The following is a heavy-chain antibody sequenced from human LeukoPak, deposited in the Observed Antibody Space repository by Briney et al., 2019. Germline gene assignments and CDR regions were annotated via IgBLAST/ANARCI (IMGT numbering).Heavy chain of an antibody. Sequence: PGRSLRLSCAASGFTFSSYGMHWVRQAPGKGLEWVAVIWYDGSNKYYADSVKGRFTISRDNSKDTLYLQMNSLRAEDTAVYYCAKDTGVVFDYWGQGTLVTVSS. J-gene: IGHJ4*02. CDR3: AKDTGVVFDY. CDR1: GFTFSSYG. CDR2: IWYDGSNK. V-gene: IGHV3-33*06. D-gene: IGHD3-3*01.